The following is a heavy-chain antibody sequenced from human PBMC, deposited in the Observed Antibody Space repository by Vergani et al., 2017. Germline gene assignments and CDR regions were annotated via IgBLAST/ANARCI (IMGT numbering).Heavy chain of an antibody. D-gene: IGHD1-26*01. V-gene: IGHV3-23*01. J-gene: IGHJ6*02. CDR1: GFTFSSYA. CDR3: ARDPLGATYSFYYYYGMDV. CDR2: ISGSGGST. Sequence: EVQLLESGGGLVQPGGSLRLSCAASGFTFSSYAMSWVRQAPGKGLEWVSAISGSGGSTYYADSVKGRFTISRDNAKNSLYLQMNSLRAEDTAVYYCARDPLGATYSFYYYYGMDVWGQGTTVTVSS.